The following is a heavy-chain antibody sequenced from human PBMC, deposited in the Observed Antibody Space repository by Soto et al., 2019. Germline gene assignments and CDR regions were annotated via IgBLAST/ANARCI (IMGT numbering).Heavy chain of an antibody. J-gene: IGHJ4*02. CDR2: IYYSGTT. CDR3: ARKIEYSSGWPDY. Sequence: SETLSLTCAVSGYSISSSNWWGWIRQPPGKGLEWIGYIYYSGTTYYNPSLKSRVTMSVDTSKNQFSLKLSSVTAADTAVYYCARKIEYSSGWPDYWGQGTLVT. V-gene: IGHV4-28*01. CDR1: GYSISSSNW. D-gene: IGHD6-19*01.